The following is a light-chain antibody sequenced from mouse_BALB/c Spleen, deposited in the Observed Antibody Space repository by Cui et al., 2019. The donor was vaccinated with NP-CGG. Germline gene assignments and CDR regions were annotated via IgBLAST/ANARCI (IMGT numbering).Light chain of an antibody. CDR3: ALWYSNHWV. CDR1: TGAVTTSNY. Sequence: QAVVPQASARTTSPGETVTLTGRSSTGAVTTSNYANWVQEKPDHLFTGLIGGTNNRAPGVPARFSGSLIGDKAALTITGAQTEDEAIYFCALWYSNHWVFGGGTKLTVL. CDR2: GTN. V-gene: IGLV1*01. J-gene: IGLJ1*01.